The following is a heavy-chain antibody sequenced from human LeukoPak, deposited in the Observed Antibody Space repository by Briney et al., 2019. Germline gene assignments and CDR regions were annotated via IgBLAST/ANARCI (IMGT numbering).Heavy chain of an antibody. Sequence: GGSLRLSCAASGFTFSSYSMNWVRQAPGKGLEWVSSISSSSSYIYYADSLKGRFTISRDNAKNSLYLQMNSLRAEDTAVYYCARDPYSGLFDYWGPGTLVTVSS. CDR3: ARDPYSGLFDY. J-gene: IGHJ4*02. D-gene: IGHD4-11*01. CDR2: ISSSSSYI. V-gene: IGHV3-21*01. CDR1: GFTFSSYS.